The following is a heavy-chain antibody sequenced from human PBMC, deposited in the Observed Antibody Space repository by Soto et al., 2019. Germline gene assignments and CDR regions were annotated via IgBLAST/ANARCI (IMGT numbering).Heavy chain of an antibody. CDR2: IYHSGST. V-gene: IGHV4-4*02. D-gene: IGHD3-9*01. J-gene: IGHJ4*02. CDR3: ARVGSVVVLRYFDWLDY. Sequence: SETLSLTCAVSGGSISSSNWWSWVRQPPGKGLEWIGEIYHSGSTNYNPSLKSRVTISVDKSKNQFSLKLSSVTAADTAVYYCARVGSVVVLRYFDWLDYWGQGTLVTVSS. CDR1: GGSISSSNW.